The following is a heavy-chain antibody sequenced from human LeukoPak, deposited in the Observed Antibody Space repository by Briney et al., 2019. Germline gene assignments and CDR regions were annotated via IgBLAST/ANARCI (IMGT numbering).Heavy chain of an antibody. D-gene: IGHD3-22*01. CDR2: IRYDGSKK. V-gene: IGHV3-30*02. Sequence: PGGSLRLSCAASGFTFSNYGMHWVRQAPGKGLEGVAFIRYDGSKKYYADSVKGRFTISRDNSKNTLFLQMNSLRPEDTAVFYCAKGGYKYDSSGHNYFDYWGQGTLVTVSS. J-gene: IGHJ4*02. CDR1: GFTFSNYG. CDR3: AKGGYKYDSSGHNYFDY.